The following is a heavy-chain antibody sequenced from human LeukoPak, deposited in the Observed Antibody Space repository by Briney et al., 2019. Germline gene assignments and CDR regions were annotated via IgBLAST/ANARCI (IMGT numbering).Heavy chain of an antibody. CDR2: IIPIFGTA. CDR1: GGTFSSYA. V-gene: IGHV1-69*13. D-gene: IGHD2-2*01. Sequence: RASVKVSCKASGGTFSSYAISWVRQAPGKGLEWMGGIIPIFGTANYAQKFQGRVTITADESTSTAYMELSSLRSEDTAVYYCARERENSKYQLHLFDYWGQGTLVTVSS. CDR3: ARERENSKYQLHLFDY. J-gene: IGHJ4*02.